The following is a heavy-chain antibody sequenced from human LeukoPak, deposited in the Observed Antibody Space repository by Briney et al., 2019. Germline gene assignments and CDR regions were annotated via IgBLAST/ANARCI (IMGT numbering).Heavy chain of an antibody. V-gene: IGHV3-48*01. CDR2: ISSSSSTI. J-gene: IGHJ3*02. Sequence: GGSLRLSCAASGFTFSSYSMNWVRQAPGKGLEWVSYISSSSSTIYYADSVKGRFTITRDNAKNSLYLQMNSLRAEDTAVYYCARDTTRITMIVVAHDAFDIWGQGTMVTVSS. CDR3: ARDTTRITMIVVAHDAFDI. D-gene: IGHD3-22*01. CDR1: GFTFSSYS.